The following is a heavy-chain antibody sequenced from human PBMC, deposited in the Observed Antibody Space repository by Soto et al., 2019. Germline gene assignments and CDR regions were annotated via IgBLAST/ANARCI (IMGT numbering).Heavy chain of an antibody. J-gene: IGHJ4*02. CDR1: GGSISSGGYS. CDR3: ARESCSGGSCYLLDY. CDR2: IYHSGST. V-gene: IGHV4-30-2*01. D-gene: IGHD2-15*01. Sequence: SETLSLTCAVSGGSISSGGYSWSWIRQPPGKGLEWIGYIYHSGSTYYNPSLKSRVAISVDRSKNQFSLKLSSVTAADTAVYYCARESCSGGSCYLLDYWGQGTLVTVSS.